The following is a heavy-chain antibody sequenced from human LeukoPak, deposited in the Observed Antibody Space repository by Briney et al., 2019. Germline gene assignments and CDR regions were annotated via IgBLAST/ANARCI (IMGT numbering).Heavy chain of an antibody. Sequence: GASVKVSRKASGYTFITSGISLVRQAPGQGLEWMGWISVYNGQTNRGQKDERRVTMTTDTSTKTAYMELRSLGSDDTAVYYCAGVAGFYWSSDSFYYWGQGTQVTVSS. CDR3: AGVAGFYWSSDSFYY. CDR1: GYTFITSG. CDR2: ISVYNGQT. V-gene: IGHV1-18*01. D-gene: IGHD3-9*01. J-gene: IGHJ4*02.